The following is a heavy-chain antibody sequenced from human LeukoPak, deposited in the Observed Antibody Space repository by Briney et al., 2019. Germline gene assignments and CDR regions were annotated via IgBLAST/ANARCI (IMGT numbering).Heavy chain of an antibody. D-gene: IGHD4-17*01. J-gene: IGHJ3*02. CDR2: ISYIGST. V-gene: IGHV4-59*11. Sequence: PSETLSLTCTVSGGSISSHYWTWIRQPPGKGLEWIGYISYIGSTNYNPSLKSRVTISVDTSKNQFSLKLGSVTAADAAVYFCARDPTTVTKRLDIWGQGTMVTVSS. CDR3: ARDPTTVTKRLDI. CDR1: GGSISSHY.